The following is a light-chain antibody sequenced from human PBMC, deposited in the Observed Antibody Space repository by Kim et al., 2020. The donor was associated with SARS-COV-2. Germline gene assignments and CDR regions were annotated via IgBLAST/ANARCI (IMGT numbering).Light chain of an antibody. J-gene: IGKJ4*01. CDR3: QQYNLYPLT. CDR2: DAS. Sequence: ASVGDRVTITCRASQSITRWLAWYLQKPGKAPKLLISDASTLQGGVPSRFSGSGSGTEFTLTITSLQPDDFATYYCQQYNLYPLTFGGGTKVDIK. CDR1: QSITRW. V-gene: IGKV1-5*01.